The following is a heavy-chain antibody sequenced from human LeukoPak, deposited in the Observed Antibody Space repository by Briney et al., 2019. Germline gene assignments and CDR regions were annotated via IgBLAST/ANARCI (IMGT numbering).Heavy chain of an antibody. D-gene: IGHD6-13*01. CDR3: ARAPYLYSSGWYEDY. J-gene: IGHJ4*02. Sequence: GGTLRLSCAASGFTFSSYSMNWVRQAPGKGLEWVSSISSSSSYIYYADSVKGRFTISRDNAKNSLYLQMNSLRAEDTAVYYCARAPYLYSSGWYEDYWGQGTLVTVSS. CDR1: GFTFSSYS. CDR2: ISSSSSYI. V-gene: IGHV3-21*01.